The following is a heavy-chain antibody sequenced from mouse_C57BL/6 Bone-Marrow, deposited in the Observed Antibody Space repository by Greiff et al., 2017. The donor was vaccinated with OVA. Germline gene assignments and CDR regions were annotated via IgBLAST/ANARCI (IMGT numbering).Heavy chain of an antibody. J-gene: IGHJ2*01. Sequence: VQVVESGPGLVAPSQSLSITCTVSGFSLTSYAISWVRQPPGKGLEWLGVIWTGGGTNYNSALKSRLSISKDNSKSQVFLKMNSLQTDDTARYYCARTRNYYGSSYSLFDYWGQGTTLTVSS. CDR3: ARTRNYYGSSYSLFDY. CDR2: IWTGGGT. D-gene: IGHD1-1*01. V-gene: IGHV2-9-1*01. CDR1: GFSLTSYA.